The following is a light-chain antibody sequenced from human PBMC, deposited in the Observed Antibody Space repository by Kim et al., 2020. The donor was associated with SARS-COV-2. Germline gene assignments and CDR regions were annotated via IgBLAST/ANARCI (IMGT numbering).Light chain of an antibody. CDR3: QQRSNWPPELT. CDR1: HSVRSF. V-gene: IGKV3-11*01. CDR2: DAA. Sequence: PVEQATVDGGASHSVRSFLAWYQPQPGQAPRLLIYDAANRATGIPARFSCSGYGTDFTLTISSLEPEDFAVYYCQQRSNWPPELTFGGGTKVDIK. J-gene: IGKJ4*01.